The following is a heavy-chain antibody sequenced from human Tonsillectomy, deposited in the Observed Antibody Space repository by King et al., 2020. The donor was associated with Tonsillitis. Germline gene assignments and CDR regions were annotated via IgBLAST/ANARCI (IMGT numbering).Heavy chain of an antibody. J-gene: IGHJ4*02. D-gene: IGHD2-21*02. CDR3: ARVFTSSVGVAAIPDYFDY. Sequence: VQLVESGAEVKKPGASVRVSCKASGYTFIDYYIHWVRQAPGQGLEWMGWINPNSGGTDYAQKFQGRVTMTRYTSIRTAYMELSRLRSDDTAVYYCARVFTSSVGVAAIPDYFDYWGQGTRVTVSS. CDR1: GYTFIDYY. CDR2: INPNSGGT. V-gene: IGHV1-2*02.